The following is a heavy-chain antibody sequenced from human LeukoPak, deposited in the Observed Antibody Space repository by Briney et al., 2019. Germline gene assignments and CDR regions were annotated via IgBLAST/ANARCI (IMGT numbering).Heavy chain of an antibody. CDR3: TSPTAMVID. Sequence: GGSLRLSCAASGFTFSGSAMHWVRQASGKGLEWVGRIRSKANSYATAYAAAVKGRFTISRDDSKNTAYLQMNSLKTEDTAVYYCTSPTAMVIDWGQGTLVTVSS. D-gene: IGHD5-18*01. J-gene: IGHJ4*02. V-gene: IGHV3-73*01. CDR1: GFTFSGSA. CDR2: IRSKANSYAT.